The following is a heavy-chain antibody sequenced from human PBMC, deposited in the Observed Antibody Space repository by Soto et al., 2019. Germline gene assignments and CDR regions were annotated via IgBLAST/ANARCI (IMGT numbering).Heavy chain of an antibody. D-gene: IGHD1-7*01. CDR2: ISYDGSNK. V-gene: IGHV3-30-3*01. J-gene: IGHJ4*02. Sequence: QVQLVESGGGEVQPGRSLRLSCAASGFTFSSYAMHWVRQAPGKGLEWVAVISYDGSNKYYADSVKGRFTISRDNSKNTLYLQMNSLRAEDTAVYYCARMIRNHWNYAGLANWGQGTLVTVSS. CDR1: GFTFSSYA. CDR3: ARMIRNHWNYAGLAN.